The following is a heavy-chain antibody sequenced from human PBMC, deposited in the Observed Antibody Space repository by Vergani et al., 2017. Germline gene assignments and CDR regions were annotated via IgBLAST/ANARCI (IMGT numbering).Heavy chain of an antibody. D-gene: IGHD1-1*01. CDR3: ARWGAXNWNDFYYYYYMDF. CDR2: MNPNSGNT. CDR1: GYTFTSYD. V-gene: IGHV1-8*01. J-gene: IGHJ6*03. Sequence: QVQLVQSGAEVKKPGASVKVSCKASGYTFTSYDINWVRQATGQGLEWMGWMNPNSGNTGYAQKFQGRVTMTRNTSISTAYMELSSLRSEDTAVYYCARWGAXNWNDFYYYYYMDFWGKGTTVTVSS.